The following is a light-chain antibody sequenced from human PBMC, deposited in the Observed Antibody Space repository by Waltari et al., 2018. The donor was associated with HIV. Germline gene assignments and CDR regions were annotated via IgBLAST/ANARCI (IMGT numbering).Light chain of an antibody. CDR3: SSFTISSTLD. CDR1: INDVGGYKY. Sequence: QSALTQPASVSGSPGQAITISCTGTINDVGGYKYLSWYPHRRCKAPKLIIYQVTNRPSGVSDRFSGSKSGNMASLTISGLQAEDEADYYCSSFTISSTLDFGTGTKVTVI. J-gene: IGLJ1*01. V-gene: IGLV2-14*01. CDR2: QVT.